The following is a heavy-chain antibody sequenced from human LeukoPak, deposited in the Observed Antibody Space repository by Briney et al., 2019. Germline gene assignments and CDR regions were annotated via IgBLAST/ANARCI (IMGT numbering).Heavy chain of an antibody. CDR1: GFTFSSYA. Sequence: PGGSLRLSCAASGFTFSSYAMSWVRQAPGKGLEWVSGISGSGGSTYYADSVQGRFTISRDNSKNTLYLQMNSLRAEDTAVYYCAKELYYYDSSGYYYVIDYWGQGTLVTVSS. D-gene: IGHD3-22*01. CDR3: AKELYYYDSSGYYYVIDY. CDR2: ISGSGGST. V-gene: IGHV3-23*01. J-gene: IGHJ4*02.